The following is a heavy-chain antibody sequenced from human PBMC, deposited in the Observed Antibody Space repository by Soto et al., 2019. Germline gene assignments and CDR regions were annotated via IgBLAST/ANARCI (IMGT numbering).Heavy chain of an antibody. CDR1: GGSISRSTYY. CDR3: ASQVVASRHFDY. V-gene: IGHV4-39*01. CDR2: VFYSGAT. J-gene: IGHJ4*02. D-gene: IGHD2-15*01. Sequence: QLQLQESGPGLLKSSETLSLTCTVSGGSISRSTYYWGWIRQPPGKGLEWIGSVFYSGATYHNPPLKSRVTMSKDTSKNQFSLNLSSVTAADTAVYYFASQVVASRHFDYWGQGTLVTVSS.